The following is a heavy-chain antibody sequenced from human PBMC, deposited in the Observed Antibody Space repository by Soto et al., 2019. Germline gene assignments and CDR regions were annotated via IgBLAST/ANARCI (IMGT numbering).Heavy chain of an antibody. D-gene: IGHD6-19*01. Sequence: EVQLVESGGGLVQPGGSLGLSCAASGFTFSSYWMSWVRQAPGKGLEWVANIKQDGSEKYYVDSVKGRFTISRDNAQNSLYLQMNSLRAEDTAVYYCARDRRQRSVRGYFYYYGMGVWGQGTTVTVSS. J-gene: IGHJ6*02. CDR2: IKQDGSEK. CDR1: GFTFSSYW. V-gene: IGHV3-7*05. CDR3: ARDRRQRSVRGYFYYYGMGV.